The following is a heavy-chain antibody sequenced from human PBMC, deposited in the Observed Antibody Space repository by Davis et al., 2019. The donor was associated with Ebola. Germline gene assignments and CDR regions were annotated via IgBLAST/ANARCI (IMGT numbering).Heavy chain of an antibody. CDR2: INHSGST. J-gene: IGHJ4*02. V-gene: IGHV4-34*01. Sequence: MLSETLSLTCAVYGGSFSGYCWSWIRQPPGKGLEWIGEINHSGSTNYNPSHKSRVTISVDTSKNQFSLKLSSVTAADTAVYYCARGQYYGSGFDHWGQGTLVTVSS. D-gene: IGHD3-10*01. CDR3: ARGQYYGSGFDH. CDR1: GGSFSGYC.